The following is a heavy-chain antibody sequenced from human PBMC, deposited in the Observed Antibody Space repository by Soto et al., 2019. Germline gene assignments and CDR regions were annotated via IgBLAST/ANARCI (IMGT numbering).Heavy chain of an antibody. CDR1: GFTFSSFA. V-gene: IGHV3-48*02. Sequence: EVQLVESVGGLVQPGGSLRISCAASGFTFSSFALNWVRQAPGKGLEWISYISVTSGSIFYADSVKGRFTISRDDARNSLYLQMNTLRDEDTAVYFCVRDHIWAFDFWGRGTMVTVSS. J-gene: IGHJ3*01. CDR2: ISVTSGSI. CDR3: VRDHIWAFDF. D-gene: IGHD2-21*01.